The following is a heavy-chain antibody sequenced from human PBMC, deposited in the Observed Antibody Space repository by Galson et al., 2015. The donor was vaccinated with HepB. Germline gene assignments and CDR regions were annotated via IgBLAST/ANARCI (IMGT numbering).Heavy chain of an antibody. V-gene: IGHV1-46*04. CDR2: INPSGGST. J-gene: IGHJ3*02. CDR3: ARGLGMATIKGAFDI. D-gene: IGHD5-24*01. Sequence: SVKVSCKASGYTFTSYYMHWVRQAPGQGLEWMGIINPSGGSTSYAQKLQGRVTMTRDTSTSTVYMELSSLRSEDTAVYYCARGLGMATIKGAFDIWGQGTMVTVSS. CDR1: GYTFTSYY.